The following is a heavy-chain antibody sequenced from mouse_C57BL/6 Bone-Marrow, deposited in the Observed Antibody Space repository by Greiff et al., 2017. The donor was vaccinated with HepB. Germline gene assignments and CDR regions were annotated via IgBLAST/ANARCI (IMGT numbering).Heavy chain of an antibody. D-gene: IGHD1-1*01. Sequence: QVQLQQPGTELVKPGASVKLSCKASGYTFTSYWTHWVKQRPGQGLEWIGNINPSNGGTNYNEKFKSKATLTVDKSSSTAYMQLSSLTSEDSAVYYCARGDYGSSYSFDYWGQGTTLTVSS. V-gene: IGHV1-53*01. J-gene: IGHJ2*01. CDR3: ARGDYGSSYSFDY. CDR1: GYTFTSYW. CDR2: INPSNGGT.